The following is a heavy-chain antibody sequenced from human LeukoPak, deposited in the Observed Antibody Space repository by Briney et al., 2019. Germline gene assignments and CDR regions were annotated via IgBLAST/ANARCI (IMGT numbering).Heavy chain of an antibody. D-gene: IGHD3-22*01. CDR2: ISSSGSYI. CDR1: GFTFSSYS. CDR3: ARDPGYYYDSSGYQAAFDI. J-gene: IGHJ3*02. Sequence: PGGSLRLSCAASGFTFSSYSMNWVRQAPGKGLEWVSSISSSGSYIYYADSVKGRFTISRDNAKNSLYLQMNSLRAEDTAVYYCARDPGYYYDSSGYQAAFDIWGQGTMVTVSS. V-gene: IGHV3-21*01.